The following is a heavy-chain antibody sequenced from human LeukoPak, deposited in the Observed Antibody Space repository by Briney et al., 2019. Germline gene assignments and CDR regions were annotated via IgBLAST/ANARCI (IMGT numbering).Heavy chain of an antibody. Sequence: GRSLRLSCTASGFTFCNYGMHWVRQAPGKGLEWVAVISYDGSNEYYADSVKGRFTISRDNSKNTLFLQMNSLRPEDTAVYHCAKVALFSGYYPPFDYWGQGTLVTVSS. V-gene: IGHV3-30*18. CDR2: ISYDGSNE. D-gene: IGHD3-22*01. J-gene: IGHJ4*02. CDR1: GFTFCNYG. CDR3: AKVALFSGYYPPFDY.